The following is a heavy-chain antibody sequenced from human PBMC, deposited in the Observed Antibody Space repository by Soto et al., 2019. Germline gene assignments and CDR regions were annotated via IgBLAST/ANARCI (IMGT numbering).Heavy chain of an antibody. CDR3: ARDPDDSSGTGR. V-gene: IGHV3-21*01. CDR1: GFIFTSCS. Sequence: GGSLRLSCAASGFIFTSCSLHWVRQPPGKGLEWVSSISTSSSYTYYADSVKGRFTISRDDAKNSLYLQMNSLRAEDTAVYYCARDPDDSSGTGRWGQGTLVTVSS. J-gene: IGHJ4*02. D-gene: IGHD3-22*01. CDR2: ISTSSSYT.